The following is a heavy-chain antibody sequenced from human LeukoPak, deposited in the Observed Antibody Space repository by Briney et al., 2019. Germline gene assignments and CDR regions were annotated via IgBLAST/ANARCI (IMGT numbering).Heavy chain of an antibody. D-gene: IGHD3-22*01. Sequence: SVKVSCKASGGTFSNYTINWVRQAPGQGLEWMGRFIPILGIANYAQKFQGRVTITADKYMSTAYMELSSLRSEDTAVYYCARVWYYYDSSGTNNWFDPWGQGTLVTVSS. CDR1: GGTFSNYT. J-gene: IGHJ5*02. V-gene: IGHV1-69*02. CDR2: FIPILGIA. CDR3: ARVWYYYDSSGTNNWFDP.